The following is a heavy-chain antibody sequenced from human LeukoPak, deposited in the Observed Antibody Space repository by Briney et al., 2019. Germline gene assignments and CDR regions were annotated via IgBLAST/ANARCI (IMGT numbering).Heavy chain of an antibody. CDR2: INPNSGGA. J-gene: IGHJ4*02. D-gene: IGHD5-24*01. CDR3: ARVEMATIYY. CDR1: GYTFTGYY. V-gene: IGHV1-2*02. Sequence: ASVKVSCKASGYTFTGYYMHWVRQAPGQGLEWMGWINPNSGGANYAQKFQGRVTMTRDTSISTAYMELSRLRSDDTAVYYCARVEMATIYYWGQGTLVTVSS.